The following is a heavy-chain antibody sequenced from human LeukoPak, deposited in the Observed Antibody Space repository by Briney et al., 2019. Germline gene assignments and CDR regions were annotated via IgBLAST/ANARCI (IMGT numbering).Heavy chain of an antibody. J-gene: IGHJ2*01. V-gene: IGHV4-30-2*01. CDR2: IYHSGST. CDR1: GGSISSGGYY. D-gene: IGHD6-6*01. Sequence: SQTLSLTCTVSGGSISSGGYYWSWIRQPPGKGLEWIGYIYHSGSTYYNPSLKSRVTISVDRSKNQFSLKLSSVTAADTAVYYCARGDVQGSSLPLPGWYFDLWGRGTLVTVSS. CDR3: ARGDVQGSSLPLPGWYFDL.